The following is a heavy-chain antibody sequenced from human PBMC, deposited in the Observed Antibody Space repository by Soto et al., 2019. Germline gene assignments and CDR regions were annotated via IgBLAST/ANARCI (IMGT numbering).Heavy chain of an antibody. CDR2: IYYSGST. D-gene: IGHD3-22*01. CDR1: GGSISSGGYY. CDR3: ARGDYYDSSGYYYSFRDY. Sequence: SETLSLTCTVSGGSISSGGYYWSWIRQHPGKGLEWIGYIYYSGSTYYNPSLKSRVTISVDTSKDQFSLKLSSVTAADTAVYYCARGDYYDSSGYYYSFRDYWGQGTLVTVSS. J-gene: IGHJ4*02. V-gene: IGHV4-31*03.